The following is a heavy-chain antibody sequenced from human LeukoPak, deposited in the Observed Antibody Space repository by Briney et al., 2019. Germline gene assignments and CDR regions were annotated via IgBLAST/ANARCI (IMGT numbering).Heavy chain of an antibody. CDR3: SRESGPFSPFGF. D-gene: IGHD1-26*01. Sequence: SETLSLTCTVSGGSSSGYYWSWIRQPPGQGLEWIGEISLRGLTNYNPSLRSRLTMSLDESKNQVSLNLTSVTAADTAVYYCSRESGPFSPFGFWGQGTLVSVHS. CDR2: ISLRGLT. J-gene: IGHJ4*02. CDR1: GGSSSGYY. V-gene: IGHV4-34*01.